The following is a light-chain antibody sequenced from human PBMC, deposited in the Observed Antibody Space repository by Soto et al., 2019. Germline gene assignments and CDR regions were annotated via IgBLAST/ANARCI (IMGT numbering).Light chain of an antibody. Sequence: QSVLTQPPSASGTPGQRVTISCSGSSSSIGTNYVYWYQQLPGTAPKLLIYKNNQRPSGVPDRFSGSKSGTSASLAISGLRSEDEADYHCASWDGSLTGYVFGPGTKVTVL. CDR1: SSSIGTNY. J-gene: IGLJ1*01. CDR2: KNN. V-gene: IGLV1-47*01. CDR3: ASWDGSLTGYV.